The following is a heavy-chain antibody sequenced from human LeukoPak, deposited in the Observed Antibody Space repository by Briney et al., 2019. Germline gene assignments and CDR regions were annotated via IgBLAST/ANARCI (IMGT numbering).Heavy chain of an antibody. V-gene: IGHV4-4*02. CDR1: W. CDR3: ARDKRWFGELLGNAFDI. CDR2: IYHSGST. Sequence: WIGWVRQMPGKGLEWIGEIYHSGSTNYNPSLKSRVTISVDKSKNQFSLKLSSVTAADTAVYYCARDKRWFGELLGNAFDIWGQGTMVTVSS. D-gene: IGHD3-10*01. J-gene: IGHJ3*02.